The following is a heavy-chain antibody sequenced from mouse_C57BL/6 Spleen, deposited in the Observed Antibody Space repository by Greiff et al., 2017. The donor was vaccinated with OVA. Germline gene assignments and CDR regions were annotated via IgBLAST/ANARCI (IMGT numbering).Heavy chain of an antibody. J-gene: IGHJ2*01. CDR1: GFTFSDYY. CDR3: ARAATVHYFDY. V-gene: IGHV5-16*01. CDR2: INYDGSST. D-gene: IGHD1-1*01. Sequence: EVQRVESEGGLVQPGSSMKLSCTASGFTFSDYYMAWVRQVPEKGLEWVANINYDGSSTYYLDSLKSRFIISRDNAKNILYLQMSSLKSEDTATYYCARAATVHYFDYWGQGTTLTVSS.